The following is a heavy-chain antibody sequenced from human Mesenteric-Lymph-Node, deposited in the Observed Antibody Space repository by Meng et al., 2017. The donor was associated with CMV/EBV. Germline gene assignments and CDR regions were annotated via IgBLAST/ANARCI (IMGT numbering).Heavy chain of an antibody. J-gene: IGHJ4*02. CDR2: IYYSGST. D-gene: IGHD3-10*01. V-gene: IGHV4-39*01. CDR3: ARSRGSSTPLGDY. Sequence: SETLSLTCTVSGGSISSSSYYWGWIRQPPGKGLEWIGSIYYSGSTYYNPSLKSRVTISVDTSKNQFSLKLSSVTAADTAVYYCARSRGSSTPLGDYWGQGTLVTVSS. CDR1: GGSISSSSYY.